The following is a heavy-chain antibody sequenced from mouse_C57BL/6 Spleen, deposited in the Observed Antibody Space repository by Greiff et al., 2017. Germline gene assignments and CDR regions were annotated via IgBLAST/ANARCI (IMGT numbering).Heavy chain of an antibody. CDR1: GYTFTSYW. D-gene: IGHD2-5*01. V-gene: IGHV1-52*01. CDR3: ASYSNYGGY. Sequence: QVQLQQPGAELVRPGSSVKLSCKASGYTFTSYWMHWVKQRPIQGLEWIGNIDPSDSETHYNQKFKDKATLTVDKSSSTAYLQLSSLTSEDSAVYYCASYSNYGGYWGQGTTLTVSS. CDR2: IDPSDSET. J-gene: IGHJ2*01.